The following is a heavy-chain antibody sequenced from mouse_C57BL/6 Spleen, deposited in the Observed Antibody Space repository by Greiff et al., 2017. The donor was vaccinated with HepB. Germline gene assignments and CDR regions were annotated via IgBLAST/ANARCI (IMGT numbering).Heavy chain of an antibody. CDR2: INPNNGGT. Sequence: VQLQQSGPELVKPGASVKISCKASGYSFTDYNMNWVKQSNGKSLEWIGDINPNNGGTIYNQKFKGKATLTVDKSSSTAYMELRSLTSEDTAVYYCARSPNWEGWYFDVWGTGTTVTVSS. CDR1: GYSFTDYN. CDR3: ARSPNWEGWYFDV. J-gene: IGHJ1*03. D-gene: IGHD4-1*01. V-gene: IGHV1-18*01.